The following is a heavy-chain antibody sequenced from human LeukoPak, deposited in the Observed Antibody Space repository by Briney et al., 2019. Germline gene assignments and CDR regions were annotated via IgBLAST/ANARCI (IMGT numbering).Heavy chain of an antibody. CDR2: IIPIFGTA. CDR3: ARDSRLYCGGDCYSAGLDY. J-gene: IGHJ4*02. V-gene: IGHV1-69*13. D-gene: IGHD2-21*02. CDR1: GYTFTSNY. Sequence: ASVKVSCKASGYTFTSNYIHWVRQAPGQGLEWMGGIIPIFGTANYAQKFQGRVTITADESTSTAYMELSSLRSEDTAVYYCARDSRLYCGGDCYSAGLDYWGQGTLVTVSS.